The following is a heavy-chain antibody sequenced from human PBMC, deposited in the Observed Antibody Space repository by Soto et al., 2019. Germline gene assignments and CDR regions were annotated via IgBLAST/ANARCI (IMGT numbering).Heavy chain of an antibody. V-gene: IGHV1-8*01. D-gene: IGHD3-9*01. Sequence: ASVKVSCKASGYTFTSYDINWVRQATGQGLEWMGWMNPNSGNTGYAQKFQGRVTMTRNTSISTAYMELSSLRSEDTAVYYCARVDYVLRYFHCCPDYWGQGTLVTVSS. J-gene: IGHJ4*02. CDR2: MNPNSGNT. CDR3: ARVDYVLRYFHCCPDY. CDR1: GYTFTSYD.